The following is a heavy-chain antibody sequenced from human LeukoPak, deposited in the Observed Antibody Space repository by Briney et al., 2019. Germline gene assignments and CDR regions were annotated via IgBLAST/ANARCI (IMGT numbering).Heavy chain of an antibody. CDR1: GGSISSGGYS. CDR3: XXGXXQLWNNWFDP. V-gene: IGHV4-30-2*01. CDR2: IYHSGST. D-gene: IGHD5-18*01. J-gene: IGHJ5*02. Sequence: SETLSLTCVVSGGSISSGGYSWSWIRQPPGKGLEWIGYIYHSGSTYYNPSLKSRVTISVDRSKNQFSLKLSSVTAADTAVYYXXXGXXQLWNNWFDPWGQGTLVTVSS.